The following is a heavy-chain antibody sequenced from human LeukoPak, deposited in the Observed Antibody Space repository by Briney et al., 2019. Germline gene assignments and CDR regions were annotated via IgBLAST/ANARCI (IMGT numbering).Heavy chain of an antibody. D-gene: IGHD6-19*01. V-gene: IGHV1-46*01. CDR2: ISPSGGDT. CDR1: GYTFTSYY. CDR3: ARAREPEGIYGSGRY. Sequence: ASVKVSCKASGYTFTSYYIHWVRQAPGQGLEWMGVISPSGGDTSYAQKFQGRVTMTRDTSTSTVYMELSSLRSEDTAVYYCARAREPEGIYGSGRYWGQGTLVTVSS. J-gene: IGHJ4*02.